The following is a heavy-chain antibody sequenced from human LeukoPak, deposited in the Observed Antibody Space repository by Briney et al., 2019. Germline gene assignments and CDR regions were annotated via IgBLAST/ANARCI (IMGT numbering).Heavy chain of an antibody. CDR1: GGSISSTSYY. V-gene: IGHV4-39*01. Sequence: NPSETLSLTCTVSGGSISSTSYYWGWIRQPPGKGLEWVGSIYYSGSTYYSPSLKSRVTISVDTSNNQFSLKLSSVTAADTAVYYCARTLWYCSSTSCYPIDAAYYFDNWGQGTLVTVSS. CDR3: ARTLWYCSSTSCYPIDAAYYFDN. J-gene: IGHJ4*02. CDR2: IYYSGST. D-gene: IGHD2-2*01.